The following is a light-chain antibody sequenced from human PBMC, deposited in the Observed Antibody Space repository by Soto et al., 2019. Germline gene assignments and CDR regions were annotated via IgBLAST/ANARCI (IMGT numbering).Light chain of an antibody. CDR2: DAS. CDR3: QQYNLRPPYT. V-gene: IGKV3-15*01. CDR1: QTISKN. J-gene: IGKJ2*01. Sequence: ERMMTQSPATLSLSPGETATLSCRASQTISKNLAWYQQKPGQAPRLLIYDASTRATDIPDRFSGSGSGTEFTLTISSLKSEDFAVYYCQQYNLRPPYTFGQGTKLEIK.